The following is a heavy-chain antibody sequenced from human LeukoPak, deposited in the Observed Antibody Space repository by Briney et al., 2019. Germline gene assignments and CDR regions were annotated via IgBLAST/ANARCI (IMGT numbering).Heavy chain of an antibody. CDR2: INHSGST. J-gene: IGHJ4*02. Sequence: SETLSLTCAVYGGSSSGYYWSWIRQPPGKGLEWIGEINHSGSTNYNPSLKSRVTISVDTSKNQFSLKLSSVTAADTAVYYCATRSIAARPVDYWGQGTLVTVSS. CDR1: GGSSSGYY. CDR3: ATRSIAARPVDY. D-gene: IGHD6-6*01. V-gene: IGHV4-34*01.